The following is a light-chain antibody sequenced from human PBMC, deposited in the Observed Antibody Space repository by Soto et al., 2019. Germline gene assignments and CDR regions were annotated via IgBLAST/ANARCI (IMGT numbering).Light chain of an antibody. J-gene: IGKJ5*01. V-gene: IGKV3-11*01. CDR3: QWRHNWPHSIA. Sequence: EIVLAQSPGTLSLSPGQRATLSCRSSQTVISNLAWYQQKVEQAHALMIHVEYTSTIGIRVRFSGSGSGTDFNLTLSILRPEPFAVDSCQWRHNWPHSIAFGPGTRLEI. CDR1: QTVISN. CDR2: VEY.